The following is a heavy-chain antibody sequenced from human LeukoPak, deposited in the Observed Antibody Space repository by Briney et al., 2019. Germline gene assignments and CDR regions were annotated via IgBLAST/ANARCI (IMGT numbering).Heavy chain of an antibody. Sequence: SVKVSCKASGGTFSSYAISWVRQAPGQGLEWMGGIIPIFGTANYARKFQGRVTITTDESTSTAYMELSSLRSEDTAVYYCARAVGVRGYDFWSGYPPAGGWFDPWGQGTLVTVSS. V-gene: IGHV1-69*05. J-gene: IGHJ5*02. CDR1: GGTFSSYA. CDR2: IIPIFGTA. D-gene: IGHD3-3*01. CDR3: ARAVGVRGYDFWSGYPPAGGWFDP.